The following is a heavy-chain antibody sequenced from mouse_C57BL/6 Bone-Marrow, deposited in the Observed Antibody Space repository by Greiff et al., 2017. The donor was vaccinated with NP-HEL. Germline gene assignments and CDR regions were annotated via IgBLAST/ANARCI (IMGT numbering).Heavy chain of an antibody. J-gene: IGHJ2*01. D-gene: IGHD1-1*01. CDR1: GYAFSSSW. V-gene: IGHV1-82*01. CDR2: IYPGDGDT. Sequence: QVQLKQSGPELVKPGASVKISCKASGYAFSSSWLNWVKQRPGKGLEWIGRIYPGDGDTNYNGKFKGKATLTADKSSSTAYMQLSSLTSEDSAVYFCARYYYGLDYWGQGTTLTVSS. CDR3: ARYYYGLDY.